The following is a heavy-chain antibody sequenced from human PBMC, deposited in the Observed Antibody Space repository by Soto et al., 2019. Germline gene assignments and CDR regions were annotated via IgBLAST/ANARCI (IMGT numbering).Heavy chain of an antibody. CDR1: GYTFTSYA. D-gene: IGHD2-15*01. V-gene: IGHV1-3*01. CDR3: ARLGYCSGGSCSYYFDY. Sequence: QVPLVQSGAEVKKPGASVKVSCKASGYTFTSYAMHWVRQAPGQRLEWMGWINAGNGNTKYSQKFQGRVTITRDTSASTAYMELSSLRSEDTAVYYCARLGYCSGGSCSYYFDYWGQGTLVTVSS. J-gene: IGHJ4*02. CDR2: INAGNGNT.